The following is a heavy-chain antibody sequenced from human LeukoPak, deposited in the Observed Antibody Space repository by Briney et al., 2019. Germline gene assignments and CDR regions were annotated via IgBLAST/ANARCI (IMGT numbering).Heavy chain of an antibody. CDR3: ARGGSVFAYFFDY. CDR1: GFIFSNYA. D-gene: IGHD3-10*01. CDR2: ISGSGGTT. J-gene: IGHJ4*02. V-gene: IGHV3-23*01. Sequence: PGGSLRLSCAASGFIFSNYAMTWARLTPGKGLEWVSAISGSGGTTYYAGSVKGRFTISRDSSTNTLYLQLSSLRAEDTAIYYCARGGSVFAYFFDYWGQGTLVTVSS.